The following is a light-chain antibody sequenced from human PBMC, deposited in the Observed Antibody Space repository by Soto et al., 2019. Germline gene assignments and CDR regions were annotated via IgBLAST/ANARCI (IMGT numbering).Light chain of an antibody. V-gene: IGLV4-69*01. J-gene: IGLJ2*01. CDR3: QTWGTGIR. CDR2: LNSDGSH. CDR1: SGHSSYA. Sequence: QLVLTQSPSASASLGASVKLTCTLSSGHSSYAIAWHQQQPEKAPRYLMKLNSDGSHSEGDGIPDRFSGSSSGAERYLTISSLPSEDEADYYCQTWGTGIRIGGGTKLTVL.